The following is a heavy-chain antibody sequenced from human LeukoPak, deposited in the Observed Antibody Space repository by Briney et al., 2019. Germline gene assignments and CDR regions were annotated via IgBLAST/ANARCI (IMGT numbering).Heavy chain of an antibody. D-gene: IGHD2-21*02. Sequence: SETLSLTCTVSGGSIGTYYWRWIRQPAGKGLEWIGRIYTSGSTYYNPSRKSRVTMSVDTSKNQFSLKLNSVTAADTAVYYCASGDHYWYFDLWGRGTLVTVSS. V-gene: IGHV4-4*07. CDR3: ASGDHYWYFDL. CDR1: GGSIGTYY. CDR2: IYTSGST. J-gene: IGHJ2*01.